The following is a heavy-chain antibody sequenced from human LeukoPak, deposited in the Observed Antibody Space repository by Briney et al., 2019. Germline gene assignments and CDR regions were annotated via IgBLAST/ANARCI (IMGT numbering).Heavy chain of an antibody. CDR1: GASVSSTEHY. CDR3: ARTYGSGSPSSASDI. D-gene: IGHD3-10*01. J-gene: IGHJ3*02. CDR2: MYYSGRT. V-gene: IGHV4-30-4*01. Sequence: SETLFLTCTVSGASVSSTEHYWSWVRQPPGKGLEWIGYMYYSGRTDYSPSLKSRVTMSVDTSKNQFSLKLSSVTAADTAVYYCARTYGSGSPSSASDIWGQGTMVTVSS.